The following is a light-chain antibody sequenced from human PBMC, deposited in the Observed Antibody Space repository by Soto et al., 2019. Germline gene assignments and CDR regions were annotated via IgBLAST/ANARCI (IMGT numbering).Light chain of an antibody. V-gene: IGKV3D-20*02. CDR2: GAS. J-gene: IGKJ2*01. CDR1: QSVSSR. CDR3: QQRSNWPPYT. Sequence: EIVLTQSPGTLSLSPGERATLSCRASQSVSSRLAWYQQKPGQAPRLLISGASSRATGIPDRFSGSGSATDFTLTISRLEPEDFALYYCQQRSNWPPYTFGQGTKLEIK.